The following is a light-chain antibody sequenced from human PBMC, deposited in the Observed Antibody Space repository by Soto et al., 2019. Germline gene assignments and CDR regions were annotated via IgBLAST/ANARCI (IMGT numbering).Light chain of an antibody. CDR1: QSVSGN. CDR2: GAS. J-gene: IGKJ1*01. Sequence: EIVMTQSPATLSVSPGERATLSCRASQSVSGNLAWYQQKPGQAPRLLIYGASTRDTGIPARFSGSGSGTEFTLTISSLQSEDFAVYYCQQYNDWPQTFGQGTKVEIK. V-gene: IGKV3-15*01. CDR3: QQYNDWPQT.